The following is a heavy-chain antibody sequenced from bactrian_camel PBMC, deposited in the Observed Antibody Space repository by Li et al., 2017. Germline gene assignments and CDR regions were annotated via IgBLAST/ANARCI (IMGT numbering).Heavy chain of an antibody. V-gene: IGHV3S6*01. J-gene: IGHJ6*01. CDR3: AAESWWGVGWCLWKAFAS. Sequence: VQLVESGGGSVQVGGSLRLSCAASQYFNRNYFMGWFRQNPGKEREGVAVISPGGSDTYYAASVKGRFTISQDSAKNTIYLQIDSLQPEDTAMYYCAAESWWGVGWCLWKAFASWGQGTQVTVS. CDR1: QYFNRNYF. CDR2: ISPGGSDT. D-gene: IGHD7*01.